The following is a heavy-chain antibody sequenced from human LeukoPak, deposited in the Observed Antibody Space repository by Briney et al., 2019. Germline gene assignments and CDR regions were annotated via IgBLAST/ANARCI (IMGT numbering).Heavy chain of an antibody. Sequence: PGGSLRLSCAASGFSFSSYWMSWVRQTPEKGLEFVANIDQGGSVRNYMDSLKGRCTISRDNAKKSLYLEINSLGADDTAVYYCARDPESSSFDLWGRGALVTVSS. V-gene: IGHV3-7*01. D-gene: IGHD6-13*01. J-gene: IGHJ4*02. CDR2: IDQGGSVR. CDR1: GFSFSSYW. CDR3: ARDPESSSFDL.